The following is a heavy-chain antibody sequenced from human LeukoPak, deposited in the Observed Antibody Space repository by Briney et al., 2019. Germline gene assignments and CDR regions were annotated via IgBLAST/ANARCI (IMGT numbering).Heavy chain of an antibody. CDR3: ASRGEYSSSWYGMDV. Sequence: GGSLRLSCAASGFTFNSYVMTWVRQAPGKGLEWVSVFYSSGTTNYADSVKGRFIISRDNSKNTLYLQMNSLRAEDTAVYYCASRGEYSSSWYGMDVWGQGTTVTVSS. V-gene: IGHV3-53*01. CDR2: FYSSGTT. CDR1: GFTFNSYV. D-gene: IGHD6-13*01. J-gene: IGHJ6*02.